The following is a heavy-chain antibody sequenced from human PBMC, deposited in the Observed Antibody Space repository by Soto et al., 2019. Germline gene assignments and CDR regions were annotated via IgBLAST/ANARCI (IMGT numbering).Heavy chain of an antibody. CDR1: GFTFGSYW. CDR2: VSPDGRTA. V-gene: IGHV3-74*01. Sequence: GGSLRLSCAVSGFTFGSYWMHWVRQAPGKGLVWVSRVSPDGRTATYADSVKGRFTISRDNSKNSLYLQMNSLRTEDTALYYCAKDMVGGFDYWGQGTLVTVSS. J-gene: IGHJ4*02. D-gene: IGHD1-26*01. CDR3: AKDMVGGFDY.